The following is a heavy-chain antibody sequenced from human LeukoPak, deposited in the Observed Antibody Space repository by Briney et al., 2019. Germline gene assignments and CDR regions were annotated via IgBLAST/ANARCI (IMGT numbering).Heavy chain of an antibody. CDR2: ISSSSSYI. Sequence: GGSLRLSCAASGFTFSSYSMNWVRQAPGKGLEWVSSISSSSSYIYYADSVKGRFTISRDSAKNSLYLQMNSLRAEDTAVYYCARECSGGSCHYYYGMDVWGQGTTVTVSS. D-gene: IGHD2-15*01. J-gene: IGHJ6*02. V-gene: IGHV3-21*01. CDR1: GFTFSSYS. CDR3: ARECSGGSCHYYYGMDV.